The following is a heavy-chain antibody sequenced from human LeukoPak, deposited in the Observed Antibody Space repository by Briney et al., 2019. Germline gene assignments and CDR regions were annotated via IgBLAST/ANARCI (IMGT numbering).Heavy chain of an antibody. CDR2: INHSGST. J-gene: IGHJ3*02. Sequence: PSETLSLTCAVYGGSFSGHYWSWIRQPPGKGLEWIGEINHSGSTNYNPSLKSRVTISVDTSKNQFSLKLSSVTAADTAVYYCARDTTYYYGSGSYGAFDIWGQGTMVTVSS. V-gene: IGHV4-34*01. D-gene: IGHD3-10*01. CDR1: GGSFSGHY. CDR3: ARDTTYYYGSGSYGAFDI.